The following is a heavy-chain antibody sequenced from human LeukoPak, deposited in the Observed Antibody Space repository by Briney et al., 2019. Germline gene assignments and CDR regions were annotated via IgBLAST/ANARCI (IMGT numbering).Heavy chain of an antibody. J-gene: IGHJ4*02. CDR1: GFSFSSYW. CDR2: INSDGSTI. V-gene: IGHV3-74*01. D-gene: IGHD2-21*01. CDR3: ARMEVGGDYSKFDY. Sequence: QPGGSLRLSCAASGFSFSSYWMHWVRQAPGKGLVWVSRINSDGSTINYADSVKGRFTISRDNAKNTLSLQMNSLRAEDTAVYYCARMEVGGDYSKFDYWGQGTLVTVSS.